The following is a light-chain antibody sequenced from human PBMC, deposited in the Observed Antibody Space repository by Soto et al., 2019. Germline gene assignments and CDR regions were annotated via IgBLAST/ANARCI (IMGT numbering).Light chain of an antibody. CDR2: SNN. V-gene: IGLV1-44*01. CDR1: SSNIGRNT. CDR3: AAWDDSLNVV. Sequence: QSVLTQPPSASGTPGQRVTISCSGSSSNIGRNTVNWYQQLPGTAPKLLLYSNNQRPSGVPDLFSGSKSGTSSSLAVSGLQSEDEAAAYCAAWDDSLNVVFGGGTKLTVL. J-gene: IGLJ2*01.